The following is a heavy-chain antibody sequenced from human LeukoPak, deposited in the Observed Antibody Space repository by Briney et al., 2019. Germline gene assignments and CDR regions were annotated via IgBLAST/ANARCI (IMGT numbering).Heavy chain of an antibody. Sequence: ASVKVSCKVSGYTLTELSMHWVRQAPGKGLEWMGGFDPEDGETIYAQKFQGRVTMTEDTSTDTAYMELSSLRSEDTAVYYCATSTIFGEDPPYYYNGMDVWGQGTTVTVSS. J-gene: IGHJ6*02. CDR3: ATSTIFGEDPPYYYNGMDV. CDR1: GYTLTELS. V-gene: IGHV1-24*01. CDR2: FDPEDGET. D-gene: IGHD3-3*01.